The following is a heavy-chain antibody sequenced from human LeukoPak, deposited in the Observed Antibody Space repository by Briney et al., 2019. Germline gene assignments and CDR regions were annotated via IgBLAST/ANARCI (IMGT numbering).Heavy chain of an antibody. V-gene: IGHV3-23*01. CDR3: AKDGGLWVSAHWGDS. CDR2: ITTSDGNT. J-gene: IGHJ4*02. D-gene: IGHD7-27*01. CDR1: GFTFSSYT. Sequence: GGSLRLSCAASGFTFSSYTMSWVRQASGKGLEWVSTITTSDGNTYYADSVKGRFTVSRDNSKNTLFLQMNSLRAEDTAVYYCAKDGGLWVSAHWGDSWGRGTLVTVSS.